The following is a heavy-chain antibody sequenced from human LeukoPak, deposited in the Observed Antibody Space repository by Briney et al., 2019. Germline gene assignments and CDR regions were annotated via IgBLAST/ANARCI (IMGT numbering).Heavy chain of an antibody. Sequence: SETLSLTCAVYGGSFSGYYWSWIRQPPGKGLEWIGEIDHSGSTNYNPSLTSRVTISVDTSKNQFSLKLSSVTVADTAEYYCARRSRYCSGGSCYAPLDYWGQGTLVTVSS. D-gene: IGHD2-15*01. CDR1: GGSFSGYY. CDR2: IDHSGST. V-gene: IGHV4-34*01. CDR3: ARRSRYCSGGSCYAPLDY. J-gene: IGHJ4*02.